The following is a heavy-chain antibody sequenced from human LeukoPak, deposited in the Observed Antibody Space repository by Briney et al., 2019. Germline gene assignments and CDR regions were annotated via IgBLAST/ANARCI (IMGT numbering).Heavy chain of an antibody. V-gene: IGHV4-34*01. J-gene: IGHJ4*02. CDR3: ARRTHCNGSGSYFRRCYFDY. Sequence: SETLSLTCAVYGGSFSGYYWSWIRQPPGKGLEWIGEINHSGSTNYNPSLKSRVTISVDTSKNQFSLKLSSVTAADTAVYYCARRTHCNGSGSYFRRCYFDYWGQGTLVTVSS. D-gene: IGHD3-10*01. CDR1: GGSFSGYY. CDR2: INHSGST.